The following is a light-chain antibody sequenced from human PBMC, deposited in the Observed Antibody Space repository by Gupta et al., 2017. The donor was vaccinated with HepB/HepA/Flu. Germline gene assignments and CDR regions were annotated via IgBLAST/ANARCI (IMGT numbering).Light chain of an antibody. CDR1: QSISSN. CDR2: AAS. J-gene: IGKJ1*01. CDR3: QQSYSTTRGT. Sequence: DIQMTQSPSSLSASVGDRVTITCRASQSISSNLNWYQQKPGKAPNLLIYAASNLQSGVPSRFSGSGSGTDFTLTISSLQPEDFATYYCQQSYSTTRGTFGQGTTVEIK. V-gene: IGKV1-39*01.